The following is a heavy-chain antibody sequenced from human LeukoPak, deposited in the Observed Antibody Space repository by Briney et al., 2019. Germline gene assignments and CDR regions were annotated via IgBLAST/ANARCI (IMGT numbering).Heavy chain of an antibody. V-gene: IGHV4-39*01. CDR3: ARVPAGGYRSRGDAFDI. CDR2: IYYSGST. Sequence: PSETLSLTCTVSGGSISSSSYYWGWIRQPPGKGLEWIGSIYYSGSTYYNPSLKSRVTISVDTSKNQFSLKLSSVTAADTAVYYCARVPAGGYRSRGDAFDIWGQGTMVTVSS. D-gene: IGHD5-18*01. CDR1: GGSISSSSYY. J-gene: IGHJ3*02.